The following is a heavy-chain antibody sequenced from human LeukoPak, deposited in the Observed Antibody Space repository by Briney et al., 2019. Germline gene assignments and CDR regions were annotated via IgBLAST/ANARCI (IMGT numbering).Heavy chain of an antibody. CDR2: ISYVGDDQ. CDR1: GFTFSSYG. CDR3: AKDRSSGPHYYYGMGV. D-gene: IGHD6-25*01. J-gene: IGHJ6*02. Sequence: GGSLRLSCAASGFTFSSYGIHWVRQAPGKGLEWVAVISYVGDDQFYAESVKGRFTISRDNSKKTVFLQMNSLRGEDTAVYYCAKDRSSGPHYYYGMGVWGQGTTVTVSS. V-gene: IGHV3-30*18.